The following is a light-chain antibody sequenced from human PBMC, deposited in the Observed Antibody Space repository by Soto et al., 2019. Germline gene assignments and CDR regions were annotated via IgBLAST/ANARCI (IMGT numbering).Light chain of an antibody. Sequence: IVLTQSPATLSVSPGERATLSCRASQGVGRFLAWYQQKPGQAPRLLIYGASGRATGTPDRFSVSGSGTDFTLTISRLEPEDFAVYHCQQHDSSPLTFGGGTKVDI. CDR2: GAS. CDR1: QGVGRF. V-gene: IGKV3-20*01. J-gene: IGKJ4*01. CDR3: QQHDSSPLT.